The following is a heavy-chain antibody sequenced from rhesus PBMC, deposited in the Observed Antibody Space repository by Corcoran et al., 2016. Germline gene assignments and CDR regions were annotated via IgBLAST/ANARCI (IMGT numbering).Heavy chain of an antibody. V-gene: IGHV4-127*01. CDR1: GYSISSGYG. D-gene: IGHD6-31*01. CDR2: IGGSRGST. J-gene: IGHJ4*01. Sequence: QVQLQESGPGLVKPSETLSLTCAVSGYSISSGYGWSWIRQPPGKGLEWIGYIGGSRGSTNYNPSLKSRVTISKDTSKNQFSLKLSSVTAADTAVYYCAREYSSGWYNWGQGVLVTVSS. CDR3: AREYSSGWYN.